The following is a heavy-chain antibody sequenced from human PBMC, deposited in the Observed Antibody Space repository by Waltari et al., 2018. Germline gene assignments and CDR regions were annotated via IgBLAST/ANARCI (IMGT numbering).Heavy chain of an antibody. V-gene: IGHV4-4*02. CDR3: AVVGYGSGQGGMDV. CDR2: IYHSGST. Sequence: QVQLQQWGAGLLKPSETLSLTCAVSGGSISSSNWWSWVRQPPGKGLEWIGEIYHSGSTNYNPSLKSRVTISVDKSKNQFSLKLSSVTAADTAVYYCAVVGYGSGQGGMDVWGQGTTVTVSS. CDR1: GGSISSSNW. D-gene: IGHD3-10*01. J-gene: IGHJ6*02.